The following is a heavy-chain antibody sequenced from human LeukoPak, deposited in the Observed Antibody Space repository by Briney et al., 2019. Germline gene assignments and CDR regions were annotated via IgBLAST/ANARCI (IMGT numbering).Heavy chain of an antibody. V-gene: IGHV3-74*01. Sequence: GGSLRLSCAASGFTFTSKWMHWVRQAPGKGLVWVSHINSDGSWTSYADSVKGRFTISKDNAKNTVYLQMNSLRAEDTAVYYCVSFYETYWGRGTLVTVSS. CDR1: GFTFTSKW. D-gene: IGHD2/OR15-2a*01. J-gene: IGHJ4*02. CDR3: VSFYETY. CDR2: INSDGSWT.